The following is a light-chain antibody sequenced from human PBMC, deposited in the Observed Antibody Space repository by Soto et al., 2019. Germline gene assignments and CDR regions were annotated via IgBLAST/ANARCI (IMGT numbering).Light chain of an antibody. Sequence: QSVLTQPPSVSAAPGQKVTISCSGSSSNIGSDFVSWYQQLPGTAPKLLIYEDNKRPSGIPDRFAGYKSGTSATLGITGLQTGDEADYYCGAWDTSLSGGVFGGGTKLTVL. CDR2: EDN. J-gene: IGLJ2*01. V-gene: IGLV1-51*02. CDR3: GAWDTSLSGGV. CDR1: SSNIGSDF.